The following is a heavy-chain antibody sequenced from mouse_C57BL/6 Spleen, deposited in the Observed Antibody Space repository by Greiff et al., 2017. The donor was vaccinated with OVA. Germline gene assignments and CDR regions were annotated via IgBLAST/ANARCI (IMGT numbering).Heavy chain of an antibody. Sequence: ESGPGLVKPSQSLSLTCSVTGYSITSGYYWNWIRQFPGNKLEWMGYISYDGSNNYNPSLKNRISITRDTSKNQFFLKLNSVTTEDTATYYCAREDDGYYSYYAMDYWGQGTSVTVSS. V-gene: IGHV3-6*01. CDR1: GYSITSGYY. CDR2: ISYDGSN. J-gene: IGHJ4*01. D-gene: IGHD2-3*01. CDR3: AREDDGYYSYYAMDY.